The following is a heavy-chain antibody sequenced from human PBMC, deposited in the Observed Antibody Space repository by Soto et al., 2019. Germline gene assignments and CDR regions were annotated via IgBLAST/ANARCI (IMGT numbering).Heavy chain of an antibody. CDR2: IVVGSGNT. V-gene: IGHV1-58*01. J-gene: IGHJ4*02. Sequence: SVKVSCKASGFTFTSSAVQWVRQARGQRLEWIGWIVVGSGNTNYAQKFQERVTITRDMSTSTAYMELSSLRSEDTAVYYCAAGRGYSYGDFRYWGQGTLVTVS. D-gene: IGHD5-18*01. CDR1: GFTFTSSA. CDR3: AAGRGYSYGDFRY.